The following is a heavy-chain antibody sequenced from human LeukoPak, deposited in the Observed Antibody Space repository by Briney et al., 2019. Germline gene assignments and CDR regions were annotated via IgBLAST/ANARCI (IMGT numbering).Heavy chain of an antibody. D-gene: IGHD4-11*01. Sequence: GASVKVSCKAPGYTFTNYDINWVRQATGQGLEWMGWMNPNSGNTGYAQKFQGRVTLTRNTSISTAYMELSSLRSEDTAVYYCARGPPDYPKGWSDPWGQGTLVTVSS. V-gene: IGHV1-8*01. CDR1: GYTFTNYD. CDR3: ARGPPDYPKGWSDP. J-gene: IGHJ5*02. CDR2: MNPNSGNT.